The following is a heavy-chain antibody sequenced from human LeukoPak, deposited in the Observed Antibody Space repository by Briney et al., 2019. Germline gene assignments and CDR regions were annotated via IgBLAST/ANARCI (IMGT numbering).Heavy chain of an antibody. J-gene: IGHJ4*02. CDR1: GFTFSNYW. V-gene: IGHV3-74*01. D-gene: IGHD5-18*01. Sequence: PGGSLRLSCAASGFTFSNYWMHWVRQAPGKGLVWVSRINSDGSSTSYTDSVKGRFTISRDNPKNTLYLQMNSLRAEDTAVYYCARDKDTAMVANYWGQGTLVTFSS. CDR2: INSDGSST. CDR3: ARDKDTAMVANY.